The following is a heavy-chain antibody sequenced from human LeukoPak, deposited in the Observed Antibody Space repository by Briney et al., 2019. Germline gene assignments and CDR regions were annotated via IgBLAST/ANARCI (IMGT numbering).Heavy chain of an antibody. D-gene: IGHD2-8*02. CDR1: GFTFSRYD. V-gene: IGHV3-30*02. Sequence: PGGSLRLSCAASGFTFSRYDMHWVRQGPGKGLEWVAYIAHHGSNNYYADSVKGRFSISRDNSKRTLYLQMNSLRADDTAVYYCAKDGSWSCTDWGQGTLVTVSS. CDR3: AKDGSWSCTD. CDR2: IAHHGSNN. J-gene: IGHJ4*02.